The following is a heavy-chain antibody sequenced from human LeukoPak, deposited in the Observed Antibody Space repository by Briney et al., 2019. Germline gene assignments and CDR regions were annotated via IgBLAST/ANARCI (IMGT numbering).Heavy chain of an antibody. CDR2: ISSSGGST. CDR1: GFTFSSYA. Sequence: GGSLRLSCAASGFTFSSYAMSWVRQAPGKGLEWVSAISSSGGSTYYADSVKGRFTISRDNSKNTLYLQMNSLRAEDTAVYYCARDDIVVVPAATLYFDYWGQGTLVTVSS. CDR3: ARDDIVVVPAATLYFDY. D-gene: IGHD2-2*01. V-gene: IGHV3-23*01. J-gene: IGHJ4*02.